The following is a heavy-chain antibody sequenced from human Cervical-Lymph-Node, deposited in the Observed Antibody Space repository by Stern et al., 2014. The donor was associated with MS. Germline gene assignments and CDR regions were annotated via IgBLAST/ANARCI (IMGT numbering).Heavy chain of an antibody. V-gene: IGHV4-61*02. CDR3: ARDRRIAAAGAGVGAFDI. CDR2: IYIRGKT. D-gene: IGHD6-13*01. Sequence: QVQLVESGPGLVKPSQTLSLTCTVSGGSISSESYYWSWIRQPAGQGLEWIGRIYIRGKTHYNPSPGRRVTISVETSKNHFFLQLSSVPAADTAVYYCARDRRIAAAGAGVGAFDIWGQGTMVTVSS. CDR1: GGSISSESYY. J-gene: IGHJ3*02.